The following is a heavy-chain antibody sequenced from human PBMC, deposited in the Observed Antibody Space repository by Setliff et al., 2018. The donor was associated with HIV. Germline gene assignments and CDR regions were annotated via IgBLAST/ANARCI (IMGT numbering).Heavy chain of an antibody. V-gene: IGHV5-51*01. CDR2: IYPGDSET. CDR3: ARARMVRKIYFFDY. D-gene: IGHD3-10*01. J-gene: IGHJ4*02. CDR1: ELNSPNDW. Sequence: GESLKISCKASELNSPNDWIAWVRQMSGNGLEWMGIIYPGDSETRYSPYFQGQVTISVDKSTTTAYLQWSSLKASDSAIYYCARARMVRKIYFFDYWGQGTMVTVSS.